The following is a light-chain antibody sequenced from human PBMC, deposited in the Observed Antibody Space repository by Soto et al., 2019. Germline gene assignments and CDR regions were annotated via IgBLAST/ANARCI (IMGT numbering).Light chain of an antibody. V-gene: IGKV1-5*01. CDR2: DAS. Sequence: DIQMTQSPSTLSASVGDRVTITCRASQSISSWLAWYQQKPGKAPKLLIYDASSLESGVPSRFSGSGSGTEFTLTISSLQPDDFATYYCKQYNSYSRTFGQGPKLDIK. J-gene: IGKJ1*01. CDR1: QSISSW. CDR3: KQYNSYSRT.